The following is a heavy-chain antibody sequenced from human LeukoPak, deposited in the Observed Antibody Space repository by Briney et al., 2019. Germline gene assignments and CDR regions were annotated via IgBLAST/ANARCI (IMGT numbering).Heavy chain of an antibody. V-gene: IGHV6-1*01. CDR1: GDSVSSNSAA. CDR3: ARGRGGVDSGSSKPFDH. D-gene: IGHD1-26*01. J-gene: IGHJ4*02. Sequence: PSQTLSLTCAISGDSVSSNSAAWNWIRQSPSRGLEWLGRTYYRSKWCNDYAVSVKSRITINPDTSKNHFSLQLASVTPEDTAIYYCARGRGGVDSGSSKPFDHWGQGTLVTVSS. CDR2: TYYRSKWCN.